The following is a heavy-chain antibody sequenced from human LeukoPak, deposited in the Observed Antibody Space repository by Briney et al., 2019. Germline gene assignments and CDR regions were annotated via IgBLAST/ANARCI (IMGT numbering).Heavy chain of an antibody. CDR2: IYYSGST. Sequence: PSQTLSLTCTVSGGSISSGDYYWSWIRQPPGKGPEWIGYIYYSGSTYYNPSLKSRVTISVDTSKNQFSLKLSSVTAADTAVYYCASAVIYGGNTFDYWGQGTLVTVSS. D-gene: IGHD4-23*01. J-gene: IGHJ4*02. CDR1: GGSISSGDYY. V-gene: IGHV4-30-4*08. CDR3: ASAVIYGGNTFDY.